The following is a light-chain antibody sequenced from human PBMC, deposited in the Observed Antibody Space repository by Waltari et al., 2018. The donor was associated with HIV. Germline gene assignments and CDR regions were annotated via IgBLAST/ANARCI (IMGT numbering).Light chain of an antibody. Sequence: QSVPTQPPSATATPGQRVPLSCSGTKSNIGNKYVYWDQQLPGTAPQVLIYRNNYRPSGVPDRFSGSKSGTAASLAISGLRSEDEADYYCATWDDNLSGWVFGGGTKLTVL. CDR2: RNN. V-gene: IGLV1-47*01. CDR3: ATWDDNLSGWV. J-gene: IGLJ3*02. CDR1: KSNIGNKY.